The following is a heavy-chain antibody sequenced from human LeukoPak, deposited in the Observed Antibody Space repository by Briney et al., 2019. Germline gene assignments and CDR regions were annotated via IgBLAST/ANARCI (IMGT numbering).Heavy chain of an antibody. CDR1: GFTFTDFY. V-gene: IGHV3-23*01. CDR2: ISGRGGST. J-gene: IGHJ4*02. D-gene: IGHD5-12*01. CDR3: AKRVATSKFDY. Sequence: GGSLRLSCAASGFTFTDFYMSWVRQAPGKGLEWVSAISGRGGSTYYADSVKGRFTISRDNSKNTLYLQMNSLRAEDTAVYYCAKRVATSKFDYWGQGTLVTVSP.